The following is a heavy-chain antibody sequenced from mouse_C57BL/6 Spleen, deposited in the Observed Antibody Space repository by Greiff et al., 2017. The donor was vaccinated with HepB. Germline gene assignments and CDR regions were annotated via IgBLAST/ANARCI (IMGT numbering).Heavy chain of an antibody. CDR3: TTVYSYGSSYAWFAY. CDR2: IDPENGDT. J-gene: IGHJ3*01. D-gene: IGHD1-1*01. Sequence: VQLKQSGAELVRPGASVKLSCTASGFNIKDDYMHWVKQRPEQGLEWIGWIDPENGDTEYASKFQGKATITADTSSNTAYLQLSSLTSEDTAVYYCTTVYSYGSSYAWFAYWGQGTLVTVSA. CDR1: GFNIKDDY. V-gene: IGHV14-4*01.